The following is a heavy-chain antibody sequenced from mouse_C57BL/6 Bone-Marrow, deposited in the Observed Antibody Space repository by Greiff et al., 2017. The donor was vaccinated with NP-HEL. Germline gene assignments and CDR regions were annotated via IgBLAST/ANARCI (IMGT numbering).Heavy chain of an antibody. CDR2: IWSGGST. CDR1: GFSLTSYG. J-gene: IGHJ3*01. D-gene: IGHD2-4*01. CDR3: ARNGFYYDYPWFAY. V-gene: IGHV2-2*01. Sequence: QVHVKQSGPGLVQPSQSLSITCTVSGFSLTSYGVHWVRQSPGKGLEWLGVIWSGGSTDYNAAFISRLSISKDNSKSQVFFKMNSLQADDTAIYYCARNGFYYDYPWFAYWGQGTLVTVSA.